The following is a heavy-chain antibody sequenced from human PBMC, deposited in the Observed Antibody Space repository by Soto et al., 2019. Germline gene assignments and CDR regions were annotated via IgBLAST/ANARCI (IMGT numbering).Heavy chain of an antibody. CDR2: IDPSDSYT. Sequence: HGESLQISCKGSGYSFTSYWISWVRQMPGKGLEWMGRIDPSDSYTNYSPSFQGHVTISADKSISTAYLQWSSLKASDTAMYYCARHPPSSGYYYGPFDYWGQGTLVTVAS. CDR1: GYSFTSYW. CDR3: ARHPPSSGYYYGPFDY. D-gene: IGHD3-22*01. J-gene: IGHJ4*02. V-gene: IGHV5-10-1*01.